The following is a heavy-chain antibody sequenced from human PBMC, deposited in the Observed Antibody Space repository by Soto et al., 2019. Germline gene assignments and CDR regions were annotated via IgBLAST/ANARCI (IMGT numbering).Heavy chain of an antibody. CDR2: ISSNGGST. Sequence: PWGSLRLSCAASGFTFSSYAMHWVRQAPGKGLEYVSAISSNGGSTYYANSVKGRFTISRDNSKNTLYLQMGSLRAEDMAVYYCAREGYCSSPSFFSFDYGGKGTLVTASS. D-gene: IGHD2-2*01. J-gene: IGHJ4*02. CDR3: AREGYCSSPSFFSFDY. V-gene: IGHV3-64*01. CDR1: GFTFSSYA.